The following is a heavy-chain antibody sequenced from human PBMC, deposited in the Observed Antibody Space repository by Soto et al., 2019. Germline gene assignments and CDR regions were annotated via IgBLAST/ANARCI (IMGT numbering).Heavy chain of an antibody. Sequence: SETLSLTCTVSGGSISSSSYYWGWIRQPPGKGLEWIGSIYYSGSTYYNPSLKSRVTISVDTSKNQFSLKLSSVTAADTAVYYCAMGITGTTEFDYWGQGTLVTVSS. V-gene: IGHV4-39*01. CDR3: AMGITGTTEFDY. J-gene: IGHJ4*02. D-gene: IGHD1-7*01. CDR1: GGSISSSSYY. CDR2: IYYSGST.